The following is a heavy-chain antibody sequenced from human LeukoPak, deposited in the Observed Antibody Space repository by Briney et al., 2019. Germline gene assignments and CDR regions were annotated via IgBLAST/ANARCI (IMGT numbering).Heavy chain of an antibody. CDR3: AGIPVFGVVLHQEPV. CDR2: MYYSGSP. V-gene: IGHV4-59*01. CDR1: GVSISSYY. Sequence: SETLSLTCTVSGVSISSYYWNWIRQPPGKGLEWIGYMYYSGSPNYNPSLKSRVTISVDTSKNQFSLKLSSVTAADTAVYYCAGIPVFGVVLHQEPVWGKGTTVTVSS. D-gene: IGHD2-8*01. J-gene: IGHJ6*04.